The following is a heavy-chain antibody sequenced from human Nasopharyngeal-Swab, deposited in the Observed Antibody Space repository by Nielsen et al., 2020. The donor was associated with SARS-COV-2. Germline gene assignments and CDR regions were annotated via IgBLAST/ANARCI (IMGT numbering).Heavy chain of an antibody. V-gene: IGHV1-2*02. Sequence: ASVKVSCKASGFTFSVYYMHWVRQAPGQSPEWMGWINPNSGGTNYAQRFQGRVTMTSDTSISTAYMELSSLRSDDTAVYYCAREQYPPYFDYWGQGTLVTVSS. CDR2: INPNSGGT. CDR3: AREQYPPYFDY. CDR1: GFTFSVYY. J-gene: IGHJ4*02. D-gene: IGHD4-11*01.